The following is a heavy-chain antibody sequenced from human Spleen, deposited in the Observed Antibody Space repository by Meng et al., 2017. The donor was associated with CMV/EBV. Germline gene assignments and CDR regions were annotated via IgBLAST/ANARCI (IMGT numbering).Heavy chain of an antibody. J-gene: IGHJ4*02. V-gene: IGHV3-20*04. Sequence: GESLKISCAASGFTFDDYGMSWVRQAPGKGLEWVSGINWNGGSTGYADSAKGRFTISRDNAKNSLYLQMNSLRAEDTAVYYCARGITTLGDYWGQGTLVTVSS. CDR3: ARGITTLGDY. CDR1: GFTFDDYG. CDR2: INWNGGST. D-gene: IGHD3-22*01.